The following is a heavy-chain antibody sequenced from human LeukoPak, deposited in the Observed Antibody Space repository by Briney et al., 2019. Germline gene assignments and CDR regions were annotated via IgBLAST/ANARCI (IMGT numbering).Heavy chain of an antibody. V-gene: IGHV3-21*01. J-gene: IGHJ3*02. CDR1: GFTFRNYW. CDR3: ARDLAWDAFDI. CDR2: IHSSSGSI. Sequence: PGGSLRLSCAASGFTFRNYWMHWVRQAPGKGLEWVSSIHSSSGSIYYADSLKGRFTISRDNAKNSLYLQMNSLRAEDTAVYYCARDLAWDAFDIWGQGTMVTVSS.